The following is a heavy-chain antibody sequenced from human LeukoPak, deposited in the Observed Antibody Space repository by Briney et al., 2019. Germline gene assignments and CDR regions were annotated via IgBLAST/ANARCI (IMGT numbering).Heavy chain of an antibody. CDR3: AREATNCSGGSCYSNWFDP. V-gene: IGHV1-69*13. Sequence: GASVKVSCKASGYTFTSYYMHWVRQAPGQGLEWMGGIIPIFGTANYAQRFQGRVTITADESTSTAYMELSSLRSEDTAVYYCAREATNCSGGSCYSNWFDPWGQGTLVTVSS. J-gene: IGHJ5*02. CDR2: IIPIFGTA. CDR1: GYTFTSYY. D-gene: IGHD2-15*01.